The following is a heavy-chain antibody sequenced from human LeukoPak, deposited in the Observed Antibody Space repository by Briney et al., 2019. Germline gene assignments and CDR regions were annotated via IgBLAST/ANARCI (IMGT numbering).Heavy chain of an antibody. CDR3: ARGPPLFDP. CDR2: ISTGSRTI. J-gene: IGHJ5*02. Sequence: GGSLRLSCAASGFTFSDYSMNWVRQAPGKGLEWVSYISTGSRTIYYPDSVKGRFTISRDNAKNSLYLQMNSLRAEDTAIYYCARGPPLFDPWGQGTLVTVSS. V-gene: IGHV3-48*01. CDR1: GFTFSDYS.